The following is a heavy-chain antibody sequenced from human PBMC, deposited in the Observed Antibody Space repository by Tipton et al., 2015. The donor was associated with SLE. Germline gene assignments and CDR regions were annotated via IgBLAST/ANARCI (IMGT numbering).Heavy chain of an antibody. CDR2: VHDSGNT. V-gene: IGHV4-59*01. J-gene: IGHJ3*02. CDR3: ARRLYSSSSDAFDI. Sequence: TLSLTCSVSGASMSGFYWTWIRQVPGKGLEWIGYVHDSGNTNFNPSLKSRVSMSVDTSKNQFSLKLTSVTAADTAVYYSARRLYSSSSDAFDIWGQGTVVTVSS. D-gene: IGHD6-6*01. CDR1: GASMSGFY.